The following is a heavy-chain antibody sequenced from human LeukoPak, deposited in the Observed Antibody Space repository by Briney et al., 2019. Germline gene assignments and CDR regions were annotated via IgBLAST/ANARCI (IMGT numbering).Heavy chain of an antibody. D-gene: IGHD6-19*01. V-gene: IGHV3-23*01. CDR3: AKDTHNIAVAIDAFDI. CDR2: ISGSGGST. CDR1: GFAFNTYS. J-gene: IGHJ3*02. Sequence: PGGSLRLSCAASGFAFNTYSMNWVRQAPGKGLEWVSAISGSGGSTYYADSVKGRFTISRDNSKNTLYLQMNSLRAEDTAVYYCAKDTHNIAVAIDAFDIWGQGTMVTVSS.